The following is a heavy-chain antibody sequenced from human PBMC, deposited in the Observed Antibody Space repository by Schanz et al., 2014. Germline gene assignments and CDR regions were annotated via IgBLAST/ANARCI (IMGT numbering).Heavy chain of an antibody. D-gene: IGHD2-21*02. V-gene: IGHV3-74*01. J-gene: IGHJ4*02. CDR2: INSVGSNT. CDR1: GFTFSSHW. CDR3: VRERTNYGGNSYFFDH. Sequence: EVQLVQSGGGLVQPGGSLRLSCAASGFTFSSHWMHWVRQDPGKGLVWVARINSVGSNTDYADSVTGRFTISRDNAKNTLYLQMNTLRAEDTAVYYCVRERTNYGGNSYFFDHWVQGTLVTVSS.